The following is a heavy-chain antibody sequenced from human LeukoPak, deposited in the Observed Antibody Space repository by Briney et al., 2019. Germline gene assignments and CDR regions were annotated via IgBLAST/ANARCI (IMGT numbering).Heavy chain of an antibody. Sequence: GRSLRLSCAASGFTFSSYGMHCVRQAPGKGLEWVAVISYDGSNKYYADSVKGRFTISRDNSKNPLYLQMNSLRAEDTAVYYCAKGLDYYGSGSYYYYYGMDVWGQGTTVTVSS. D-gene: IGHD3-10*01. CDR1: GFTFSSYG. V-gene: IGHV3-30*18. CDR3: AKGLDYYGSGSYYYYYGMDV. CDR2: ISYDGSNK. J-gene: IGHJ6*02.